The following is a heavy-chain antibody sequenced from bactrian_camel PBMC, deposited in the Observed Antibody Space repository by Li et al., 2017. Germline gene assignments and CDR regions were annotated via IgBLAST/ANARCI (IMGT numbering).Heavy chain of an antibody. CDR1: GDTYSTYC. V-gene: IGHV3S1*01. Sequence: HVQLVESGGGSVQAGGSLRLSCVASGDTYSTYCMAWFRQAPGKGREGVAAIYPGNGTTYYAGSVKGRFTISRDNAKNTLYLQMNSLKPEDTAMYFCAASTALTSCLIREYIMIIGARGPRSPSPQ. J-gene: IGHJ4*01. D-gene: IGHD3*01. CDR2: IYPGNGTT. CDR3: AASTALTSCLIREYIMI.